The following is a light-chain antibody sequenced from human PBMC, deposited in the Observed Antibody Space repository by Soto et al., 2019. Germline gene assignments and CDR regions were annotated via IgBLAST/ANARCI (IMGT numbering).Light chain of an antibody. Sequence: IVLTQSPGTLSLSSGERATLSCRASQSVSNNYLAWYQQKPGQAPRLLIYGASNRATGIPDRFSGSGSGTVFTLTISRLEPEDFAVYYCQQYGSSGTFGQGTKVDI. J-gene: IGKJ1*01. CDR1: QSVSNNY. CDR2: GAS. V-gene: IGKV3-20*01. CDR3: QQYGSSGT.